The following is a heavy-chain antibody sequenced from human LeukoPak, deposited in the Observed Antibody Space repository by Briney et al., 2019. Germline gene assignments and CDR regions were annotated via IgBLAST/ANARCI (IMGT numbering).Heavy chain of an antibody. V-gene: IGHV5-51*01. CDR1: GYSFTSYW. CDR2: SYPGGCGS. Sequence: EALKISCEGSGYSFTSYWIGWWLQLPGKGREWRGISYPGGCGSRYRQSLQGKVSISADKSISTDYLQWSSLKALETDMYYCASRSATVVTAEERDVFDIWGQGTMVTVSS. CDR3: ASRSATVVTAEERDVFDI. J-gene: IGHJ3*02. D-gene: IGHD4-23*01.